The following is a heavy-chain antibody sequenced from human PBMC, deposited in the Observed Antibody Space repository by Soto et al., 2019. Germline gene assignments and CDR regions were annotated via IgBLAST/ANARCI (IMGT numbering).Heavy chain of an antibody. CDR1: GYAFTTYG. V-gene: IGHV1-18*01. Sequence: QVHLVQSGAEVKKPGASVKVSCKGSGYAFTTYGITWVRQAPGQGLEWMGWISAHNGNTNYAQKLQGRVTVTRDTSTSTAYMELRSLRSDNTAVYYCTRGRYGAYWGQGALVTVSS. CDR2: ISAHNGNT. J-gene: IGHJ4*02. D-gene: IGHD3-10*01. CDR3: TRGRYGAY.